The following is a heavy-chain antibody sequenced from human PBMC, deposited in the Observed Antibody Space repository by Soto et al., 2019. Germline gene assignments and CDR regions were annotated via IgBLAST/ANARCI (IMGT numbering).Heavy chain of an antibody. V-gene: IGHV4-39*01. CDR1: GGSISSGEYY. Sequence: PSETLSLTCTVSGGSISSGEYYWTWIRQPPGKGLEWIGSIFYSGSTYYNPSLKSRVTISVDTSKNQFSLKLSSVTAADTAVYYCARHLTYCSAGSCYSDFPYYGMDVWGQGTTVTVSS. D-gene: IGHD2-15*01. CDR3: ARHLTYCSAGSCYSDFPYYGMDV. J-gene: IGHJ6*02. CDR2: IFYSGST.